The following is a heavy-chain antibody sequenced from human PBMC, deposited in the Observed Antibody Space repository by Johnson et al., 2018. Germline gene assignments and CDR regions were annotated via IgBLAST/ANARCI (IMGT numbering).Heavy chain of an antibody. CDR2: IASTGRPK. D-gene: IGHD1-26*01. Sequence: QVQLVQSGGGLVKPGGSLRLSCVASGFTFDDYYMSWIRQAPGKGLEWVSYIASTGRPKYYADSVKGRFPLSRDNAQNSLYLQMNNLRAEDTALYYCARDSLDILGAPKSGFDIWGHGTMVTVSS. J-gene: IGHJ3*02. V-gene: IGHV3-11*01. CDR1: GFTFDDYY. CDR3: ARDSLDILGAPKSGFDI.